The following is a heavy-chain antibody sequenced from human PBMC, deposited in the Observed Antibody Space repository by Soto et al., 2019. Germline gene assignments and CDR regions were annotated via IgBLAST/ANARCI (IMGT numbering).Heavy chain of an antibody. CDR2: TYYRSKWYN. CDR1: GDSFSSNIAG. V-gene: IGHV6-1*01. J-gene: IGHJ6*02. CDR3: ARDLVRIDV. D-gene: IGHD1-26*01. Sequence: QSLSLTFAISGDSFSSNIAGWNWIRQSPSRGLEWLGRTYYRSKWYNDYAVSVKSRITLNPDTSKNQFSLQLNSVTPEDTAVYYCARDLVRIDVWGQGTTVTASS.